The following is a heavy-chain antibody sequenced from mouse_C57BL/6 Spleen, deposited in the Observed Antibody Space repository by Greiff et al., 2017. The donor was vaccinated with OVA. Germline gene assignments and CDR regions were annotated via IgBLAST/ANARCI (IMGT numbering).Heavy chain of an antibody. CDR2: INPNNGGT. J-gene: IGHJ2*01. Sequence: EVQLQQSGPELVKPGASVKMSCKASGYTFTDYNMHWVKQSHGKSLEWIGYINPNNGGTSYNQKFKGKATLTVNKSSSTAYMELRSLTSEDSAVYYCARSGREDGYYKDYWGQGTTLTVSS. CDR1: GYTFTDYN. CDR3: ARSGREDGYYKDY. D-gene: IGHD2-3*01. V-gene: IGHV1-22*01.